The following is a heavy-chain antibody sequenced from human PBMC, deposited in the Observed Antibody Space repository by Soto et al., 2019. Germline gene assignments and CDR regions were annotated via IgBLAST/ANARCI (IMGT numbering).Heavy chain of an antibody. CDR1: GFTFTNYW. Sequence: EAQLVESGGGLVQPGGSLRLSCAASGFTFTNYWMSWVRQAPGKGLEWVANIKQDGSEKYYADSAKGRFIISRDNAKTSLYLQMNRLRAEDTAVYYCARDMDVFWSGYPEGGFDYWGQGTQVTVSS. J-gene: IGHJ4*02. V-gene: IGHV3-7*01. CDR2: IKQDGSEK. CDR3: ARDMDVFWSGYPEGGFDY. D-gene: IGHD3-3*01.